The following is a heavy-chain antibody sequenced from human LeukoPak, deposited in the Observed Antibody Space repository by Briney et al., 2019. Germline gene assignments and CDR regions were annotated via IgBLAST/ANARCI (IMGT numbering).Heavy chain of an antibody. V-gene: IGHV1-18*01. CDR3: ARAYSSSWYGFDYYYYYGMDV. Sequence: ASVKVSCKASGYTFTSYGISWVRQAPGQGLEWMGWISAYNGNTNYAQKLQGRVTMTTDTSTSTAYVELRSLRSDDTAVYYCARAYSSSWYGFDYYYYYGMDVWGQGTTVTVSS. J-gene: IGHJ6*02. CDR2: ISAYNGNT. D-gene: IGHD6-13*01. CDR1: GYTFTSYG.